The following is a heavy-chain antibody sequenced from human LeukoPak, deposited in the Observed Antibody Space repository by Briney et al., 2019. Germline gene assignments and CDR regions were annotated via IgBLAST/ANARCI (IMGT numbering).Heavy chain of an antibody. CDR1: GGSISSYY. J-gene: IGHJ5*02. V-gene: IGHV4-59*01. CDR3: ARDGQTTVRGPNWFDP. Sequence: PSETLSLTCTVSGGSISSYYWSWIRQPPGKRLEWIGYIYYSGSTNYNPSLKSRVTISVDTSKNQFSLKLSSVTAADTAVYYCARDGQTTVRGPNWFDPWGQGTLVTVSS. D-gene: IGHD4-11*01. CDR2: IYYSGST.